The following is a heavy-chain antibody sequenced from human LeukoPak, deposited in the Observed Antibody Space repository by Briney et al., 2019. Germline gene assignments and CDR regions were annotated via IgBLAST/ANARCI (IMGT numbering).Heavy chain of an antibody. CDR3: ARDQDWNYAFDI. J-gene: IGHJ3*02. CDR2: INPSGGST. V-gene: IGHV1-46*01. CDR1: GYTLTSYF. D-gene: IGHD1-7*01. Sequence: RASVKVSCKASGYTLTSYFIHWVRQAPGQGLEWMGIINPSGGSTSYAQKFQGRVTMTRDTSTSTVYMELSSLRSEDTAVYYCARDQDWNYAFDIWGQGTMVTVFS.